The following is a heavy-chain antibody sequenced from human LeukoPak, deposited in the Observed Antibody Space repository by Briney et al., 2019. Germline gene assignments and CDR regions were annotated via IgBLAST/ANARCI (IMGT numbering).Heavy chain of an antibody. CDR2: INPNSGGI. V-gene: IGHV1-2*02. CDR3: ARGYDIMTGYSDNYYNYGMDV. CDR1: GYTFIGYY. D-gene: IGHD3-9*01. Sequence: AAVKVSCKASGYTFIGYYMHWVRQAPGQGLEWLGWINPNSGGITYAQKFLGRVTLTTDTSISTSYMELSRLRSDDTAVYYCARGYDIMTGYSDNYYNYGMDVWGQGTTVTV. J-gene: IGHJ6*02.